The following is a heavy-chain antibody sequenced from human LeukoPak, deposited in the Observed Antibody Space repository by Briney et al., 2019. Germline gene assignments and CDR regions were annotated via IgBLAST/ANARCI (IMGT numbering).Heavy chain of an antibody. CDR2: ISGSGGST. CDR3: ARGSTHAFGI. Sequence: GGSLRLSCAASGFTYSNYAMSWVRQAPGKGLEWVSGISGSGGSTYYSDSVKGRFTISRDNSKNTVYLQMNSLRAEDTAVYYCARGSTHAFGIWGQGTMVTVSS. V-gene: IGHV3-23*01. D-gene: IGHD6-6*01. J-gene: IGHJ3*02. CDR1: GFTYSNYA.